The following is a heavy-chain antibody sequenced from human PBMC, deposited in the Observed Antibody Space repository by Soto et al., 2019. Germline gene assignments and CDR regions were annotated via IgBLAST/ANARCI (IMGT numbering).Heavy chain of an antibody. CDR3: ARAGYSSSWYLIETFAY. CDR2: IYYSGST. Sequence: SETLSLTCTVSGGSISSYYWSWIRQPPGKGLEWIGYIYYSGSTNYNPSLKSRVTISVDTSKNQFSLKLSSVTAADTAVYYCARAGYSSSWYLIETFAYWGQGTLVTVSS. V-gene: IGHV4-59*01. D-gene: IGHD6-13*01. J-gene: IGHJ4*02. CDR1: GGSISSYY.